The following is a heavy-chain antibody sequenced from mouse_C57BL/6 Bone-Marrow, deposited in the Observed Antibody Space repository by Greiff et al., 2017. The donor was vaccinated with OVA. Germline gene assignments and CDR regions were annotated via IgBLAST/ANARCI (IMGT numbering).Heavy chain of an antibody. J-gene: IGHJ4*01. CDR2: IRSKSNNYAT. Sequence: EVQLVESGGGLVQPTGSLKLSCAASGFSFNTYAMNWVRQAPGKGLEWVARIRSKSNNYATYYADSVKDRFTISRDDSESMLYLQMNNLKTEDTAMYYCVRQKLTGTSYYAMDYWGQGTSVTVSS. CDR3: VRQKLTGTSYYAMDY. D-gene: IGHD4-1*01. CDR1: GFSFNTYA. V-gene: IGHV10-1*01.